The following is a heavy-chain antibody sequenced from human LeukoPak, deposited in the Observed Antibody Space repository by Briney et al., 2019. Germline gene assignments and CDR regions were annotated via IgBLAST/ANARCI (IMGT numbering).Heavy chain of an antibody. CDR1: AYTFTSYG. Sequence: ASVKVSCKASAYTFTSYGISCVRQAPGQGLEWMGWISAYNGNTNYAQKLQGRVTMTTDTSTSAAYMELRSLRSDDTAVYYCARDSFSERHFDYWGQGTLVTVSS. V-gene: IGHV1-18*01. J-gene: IGHJ4*02. CDR3: ARDSFSERHFDY. CDR2: ISAYNGNT. D-gene: IGHD1-1*01.